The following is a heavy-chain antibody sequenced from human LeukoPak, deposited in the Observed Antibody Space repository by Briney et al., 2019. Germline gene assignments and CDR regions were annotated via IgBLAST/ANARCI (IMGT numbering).Heavy chain of an antibody. Sequence: SETLSLTCTVSGGSISSYYWSWIRQPPGKGLEWIGYIYYSGSTNYNPSLKSRVTISVDTSKNQFSLKLSSVTAADTAVYYCARQGNYDFWSGYYAYYFDYWGQGTLVTVSS. J-gene: IGHJ4*02. V-gene: IGHV4-59*08. CDR1: GGSISSYY. D-gene: IGHD3-3*01. CDR3: ARQGNYDFWSGYYAYYFDY. CDR2: IYYSGST.